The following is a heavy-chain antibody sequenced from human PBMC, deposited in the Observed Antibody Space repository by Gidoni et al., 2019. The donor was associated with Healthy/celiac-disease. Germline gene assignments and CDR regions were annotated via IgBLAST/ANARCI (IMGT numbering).Heavy chain of an antibody. CDR1: GFTFSSYA. V-gene: IGHV3-23*01. Sequence: EVQLLESGGGLVQPGGSLRLSCAASGFTFSSYAMSWVRQAPGKGLEWVSAISGSGGRTNYADSVKGRFTISRDNSKNTLYLQMNSLRAEDTAVYYCAKVSDWGRIAPLDYWGQGTLVTVSS. J-gene: IGHJ4*02. CDR2: ISGSGGRT. D-gene: IGHD7-27*01. CDR3: AKVSDWGRIAPLDY.